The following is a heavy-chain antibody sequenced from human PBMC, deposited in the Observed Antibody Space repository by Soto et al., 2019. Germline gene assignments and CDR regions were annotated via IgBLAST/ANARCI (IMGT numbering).Heavy chain of an antibody. V-gene: IGHV1-18*01. CDR2: ISAHNGNT. D-gene: IGHD1-1*01. CDR3: ARGRYGDY. Sequence: QVHLVQSGAEVKKPGASVKVSCKCSGYTFTSYGITWVRQAPGQGLEWMGWISAHNGNTDYAQKLQGRVTVTRDTSTSTAYMELRXLXXDXXAVYYCARGRYGDYWGQGALVTVSS. CDR1: GYTFTSYG. J-gene: IGHJ4*02.